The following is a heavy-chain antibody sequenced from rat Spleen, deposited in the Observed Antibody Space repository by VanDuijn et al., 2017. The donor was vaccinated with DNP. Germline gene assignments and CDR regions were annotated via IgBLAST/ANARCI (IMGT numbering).Heavy chain of an antibody. CDR2: ISSAGST. V-gene: IGHV2-1*01. D-gene: IGHD1-2*01. CDR3: TREDYSNYIYSFAY. Sequence: QVQLKESGPGLVQPSQTLSLTCTVSGFSLTSNSVHWVRQSPGKGLEWIAAISSAGSTYYNSALKSRLSISRDTSKSQVFLKMNSLQTEDTAIYFCTREDYSNYIYSFAYWGQGTLVTVSS. J-gene: IGHJ3*01. CDR1: GFSLTSNS.